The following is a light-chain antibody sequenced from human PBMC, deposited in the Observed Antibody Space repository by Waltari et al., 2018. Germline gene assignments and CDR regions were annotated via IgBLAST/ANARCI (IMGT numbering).Light chain of an antibody. CDR1: GSDIGAYDY. CDR3: SSYSTSTYPI. J-gene: IGLJ2*01. V-gene: IGLV2-14*01. CDR2: QVS. Sequence: QSALTQPASVSASLGQSITISCTGTGSDIGAYDYVSWYQQHPGQAPKLIIFQVSNRPSGVSDRFSASKSGMTASLSISGLRTDDEAIYYCSSYSTSTYPIFGGGTKVTVL.